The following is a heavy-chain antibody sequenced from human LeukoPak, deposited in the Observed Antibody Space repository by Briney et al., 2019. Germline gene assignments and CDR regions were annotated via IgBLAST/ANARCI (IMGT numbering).Heavy chain of an antibody. V-gene: IGHV4-30-2*01. CDR2: IYHSGST. CDR3: ARDYGQIDY. J-gene: IGHJ4*02. CDR1: GGSISSGGYY. Sequence: PSQTLSLTCTVSGGSISSGGYYWSWIRQPPGKGLEWIGYIYHSGSTNYNPSLKSRVTISVDRSKNQFSLKLSSVTAADTAVYYCARDYGQIDYWGQGTLVTVSS. D-gene: IGHD3-10*01.